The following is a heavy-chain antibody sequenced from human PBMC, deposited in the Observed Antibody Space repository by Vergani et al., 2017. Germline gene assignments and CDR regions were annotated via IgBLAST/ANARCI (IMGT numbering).Heavy chain of an antibody. J-gene: IGHJ5*02. V-gene: IGHV1-3*01. CDR2: INAGNGNT. D-gene: IGHD3-22*01. CDR3: ARDGYYYDSSGYYFQGWFDP. Sequence: QVQLVQSGAEVKKPGASVKVSCKASGYTFTSYAMHWVRQAPGQRLEWMGWINAGNGNTKYSQKFQGRVTITRDTSASTAYMELSSLRSEDTAVYYCARDGYYYDSSGYYFQGWFDPWGQGTLVTVSS. CDR1: GYTFTSYA.